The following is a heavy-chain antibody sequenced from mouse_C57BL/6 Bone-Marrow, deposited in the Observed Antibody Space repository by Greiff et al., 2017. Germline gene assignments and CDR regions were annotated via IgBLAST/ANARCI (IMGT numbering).Heavy chain of an antibody. V-gene: IGHV1-69*01. CDR2: IDPSDSYT. Sequence: QVQLQQPGAELVMPGASVKLSCKASGYTFTSYWMHWVKQRPGQGLEWIGEIDPSDSYTKYNQKFKGKSTLTVDKSSSTAYMQLSSLTSEYSAVYYGAREGIYYGRSSFDYWGQGTTLTVSS. D-gene: IGHD1-1*01. J-gene: IGHJ2*01. CDR3: AREGIYYGRSSFDY. CDR1: GYTFTSYW.